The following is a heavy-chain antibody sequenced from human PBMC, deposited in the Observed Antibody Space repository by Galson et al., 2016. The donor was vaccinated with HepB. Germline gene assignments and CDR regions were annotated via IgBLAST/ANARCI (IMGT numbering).Heavy chain of an antibody. Sequence: SETLSLTCSVSGGSIRSSVYYWGWIRQPPGKGREWIGSIHYSGNTYYNPSLKSRLTISVDTSKNQFSLKLSSVTAADTAEYFCARRHPGIELRLQGGAFDIWGQGTIVTVSS. CDR2: IHYSGNT. J-gene: IGHJ3*02. V-gene: IGHV4-39*01. CDR3: ARRHPGIELRLQGGAFDI. D-gene: IGHD5-12*01. CDR1: GGSIRSSVYY.